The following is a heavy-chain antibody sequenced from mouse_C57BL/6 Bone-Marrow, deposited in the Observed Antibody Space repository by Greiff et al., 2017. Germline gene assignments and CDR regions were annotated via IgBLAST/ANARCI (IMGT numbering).Heavy chain of an antibody. CDR2: IHPNSGST. CDR3: AREEVYYYGSSWAY. J-gene: IGHJ3*01. D-gene: IGHD1-1*01. CDR1: GYTFTSYW. V-gene: IGHV1-64*01. Sequence: QVQLQQPGAELVKPGASVKLSCKASGYTFTSYWMHWVKQRPGQGLEWIGMIHPNSGSTNYNEKFKSKATLTVDKSSSTASMQLSSLTAEDSAVYYCAREEVYYYGSSWAYWGQGTLVTVSA.